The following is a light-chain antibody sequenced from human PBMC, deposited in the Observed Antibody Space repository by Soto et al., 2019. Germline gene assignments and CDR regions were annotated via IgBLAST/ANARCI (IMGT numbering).Light chain of an antibody. J-gene: IGKJ1*01. CDR1: QSVDKD. Sequence: PSQSVDKDLARCRQRXRKAASVLLYDGSXRGTAVPASFSGSGSGTDFTLTITCLQSEDFAVYFCQQYDKYPRTFGQGTKVDIK. CDR3: QQYDKYPRT. CDR2: DGS. V-gene: IGKV3-15*01.